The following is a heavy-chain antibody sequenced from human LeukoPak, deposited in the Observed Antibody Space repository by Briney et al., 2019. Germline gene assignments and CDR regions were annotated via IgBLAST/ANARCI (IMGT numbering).Heavy chain of an antibody. J-gene: IGHJ6*02. CDR2: IHYSGST. V-gene: IGHV4-59*06. Sequence: SETLSLTCTVSGGSISSYYWSWIRQPPGKGLEWIGCIHYSGSTYYNPSLKSRVIISVDTSKKQFSLKLSSVTAADTAVYYCARGSGTTDYYYYYGMDVWGQGTTVTVSS. CDR3: ARGSGTTDYYYYYGMDV. D-gene: IGHD1-7*01. CDR1: GGSISSYY.